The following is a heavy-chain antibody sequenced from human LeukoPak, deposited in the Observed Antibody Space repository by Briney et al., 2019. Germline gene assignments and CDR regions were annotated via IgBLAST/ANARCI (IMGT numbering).Heavy chain of an antibody. CDR1: GGSISSGGYY. V-gene: IGHV4-39*07. J-gene: IGHJ4*02. CDR2: INHSGST. CDR3: ARARERKGFWSGYYVDY. Sequence: SETLSLTCTVSGGSISSGGYYWSWIRQPPGKGLEWIGEINHSGSTNYNPSLKSRVTISVDTSKNQFSLKLSSVTAADTAVYYCARARERKGFWSGYYVDYWGQGTLVTVSS. D-gene: IGHD3-3*01.